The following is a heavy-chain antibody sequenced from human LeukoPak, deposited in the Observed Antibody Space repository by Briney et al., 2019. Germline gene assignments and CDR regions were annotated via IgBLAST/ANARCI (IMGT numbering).Heavy chain of an antibody. CDR2: MNANSGDT. D-gene: IGHD3-3*01. CDR3: ARGGTYLPFGY. V-gene: IGHV1-8*01. Sequence: ESSVKVSCKASGYTFTSYDINRVRQATGQGLEWMGWMNANSGDTGYAHNFQGRVTMTRNTSISTAYMELSSLRSEDTAIYYCARGGTYLPFGYWGQGALVTVSS. CDR1: GYTFTSYD. J-gene: IGHJ4*02.